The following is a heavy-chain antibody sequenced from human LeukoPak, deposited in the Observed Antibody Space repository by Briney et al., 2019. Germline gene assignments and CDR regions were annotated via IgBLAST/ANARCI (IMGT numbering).Heavy chain of an antibody. V-gene: IGHV4-31*03. CDR3: AGSYGSGLFEDY. CDR2: IYYSGST. D-gene: IGHD3-10*01. CDR1: GGSINSGGYY. Sequence: SETLSLTCTVSGGSINSGGYYWSWIRQHPGKGLEWIGYIYYSGSTYYNPSLKSRVTISVDTSKNQFSLKLSSVTAADTAVYYCAGSYGSGLFEDYWGQGTLVTVSS. J-gene: IGHJ4*02.